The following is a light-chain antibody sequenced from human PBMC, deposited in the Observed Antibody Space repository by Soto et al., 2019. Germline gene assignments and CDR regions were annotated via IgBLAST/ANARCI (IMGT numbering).Light chain of an antibody. Sequence: EIVLTQSPATLSLSPGERATLSCRASQSVSSYLAWYQQKPGQAPRLLIYDASNRATGIPARFSGSGSGTDFTLTISRLEPEDFAVYYCQQRSSWPLLTFGGGTKVEIK. CDR2: DAS. CDR1: QSVSSY. V-gene: IGKV3-11*01. J-gene: IGKJ4*01. CDR3: QQRSSWPLLT.